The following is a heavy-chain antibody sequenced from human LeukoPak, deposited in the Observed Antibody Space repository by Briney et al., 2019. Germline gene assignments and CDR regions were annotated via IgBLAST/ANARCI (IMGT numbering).Heavy chain of an antibody. CDR2: IIPMFGTA. D-gene: IGHD5-12*01. J-gene: IGHJ4*02. Sequence: ASVKVSCKASAGTFSRYAISWMRQAPGQGLEWMGGIIPMFGTANYAQKLQGRVTMTTDTSTSTAYMELRSLRSDDTAVYYCARDNGYSGYDSDYWGQGTLVTVSS. CDR3: ARDNGYSGYDSDY. V-gene: IGHV1-69*05. CDR1: AGTFSRYA.